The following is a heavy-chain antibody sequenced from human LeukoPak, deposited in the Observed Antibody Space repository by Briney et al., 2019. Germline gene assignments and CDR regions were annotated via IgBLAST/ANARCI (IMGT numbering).Heavy chain of an antibody. CDR2: INEGGNEK. CDR1: GFTFRNYW. J-gene: IGHJ4*02. V-gene: IGHV3-7*03. D-gene: IGHD6-13*01. CDR3: ARHPNSNWDY. Sequence: GSLRLSCAASGFTFRNYWISWVRQVPGKGLEWVVNINEGGNEKNYVDSVKGRFTASRDNAQNSLYLQMNSLRVEDTAVYYCARHPNSNWDYWGQGTLVTVSS.